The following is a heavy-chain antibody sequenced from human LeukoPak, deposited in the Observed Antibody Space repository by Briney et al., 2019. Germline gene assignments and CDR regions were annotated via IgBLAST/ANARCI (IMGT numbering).Heavy chain of an antibody. J-gene: IGHJ1*01. D-gene: IGHD3-16*01. V-gene: IGHV3-23*01. Sequence: GGSLRLSCAASGFTFSSHGMNWVRQAPGKGLEWVSGSSSIGGRTYYADSVKGRFTVTRDNSRNTLHLQMNSLRVEDTGVYYCAKDDAWGRFYHWGQGALVTVSS. CDR1: GFTFSSHG. CDR2: SSSIGGRT. CDR3: AKDDAWGRFYH.